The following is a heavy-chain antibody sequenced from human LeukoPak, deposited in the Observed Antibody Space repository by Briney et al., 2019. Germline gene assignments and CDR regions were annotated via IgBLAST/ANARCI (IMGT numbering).Heavy chain of an antibody. CDR1: GYTFTGYY. V-gene: IGHV1-2*02. J-gene: IGHJ4*02. Sequence: ASVKVSRKASGYTFTGYYMHWVRQAPGQGLEWMGWINPNSGGTNYAQKFQGRVTMTRDTSISTAYMELSRLRSDDTAVYYCARVWYYGSGSFSQSPNLYYFDYWGQGTLVTVSS. CDR2: INPNSGGT. D-gene: IGHD3-10*01. CDR3: ARVWYYGSGSFSQSPNLYYFDY.